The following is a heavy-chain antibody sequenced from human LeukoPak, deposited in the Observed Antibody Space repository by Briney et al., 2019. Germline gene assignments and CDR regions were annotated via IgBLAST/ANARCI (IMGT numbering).Heavy chain of an antibody. CDR2: IYYTGST. Sequence: SETLSLTCIVSDGSISYNYWSWIRQSAGKGLELIGRIYYTGSTSYNPSLRSRVTMSVDTSKNQFSLKLSSVTAADTAVYYCARGPLYCSSTSCRYYYYYGMDVWGQGTTVTVSS. D-gene: IGHD2-2*01. CDR1: DGSISYNY. J-gene: IGHJ6*02. CDR3: ARGPLYCSSTSCRYYYYYGMDV. V-gene: IGHV4-4*07.